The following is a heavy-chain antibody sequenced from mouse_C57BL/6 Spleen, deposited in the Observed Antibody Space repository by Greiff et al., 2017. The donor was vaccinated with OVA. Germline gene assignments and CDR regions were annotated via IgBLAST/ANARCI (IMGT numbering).Heavy chain of an antibody. V-gene: IGHV1-47*01. D-gene: IGHD2-13*01. CDR2: VHPYNDDT. Sequence: HLPPSFPYLFNPLSSFNISFNSSCYTFTTYPIEWMKQNHGKSLEWIGNVHPYNDDTKYNEKFKGKATLTVEKSSSTAYLELSRLTSDDSAVYYCARGSDEEGWFAYWGQGTLVTVSA. CDR3: ARGSDEEGWFAY. CDR1: CYTFTTYP. J-gene: IGHJ3*01.